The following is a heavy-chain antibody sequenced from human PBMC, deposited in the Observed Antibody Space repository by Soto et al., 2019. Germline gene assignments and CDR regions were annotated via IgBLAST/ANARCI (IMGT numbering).Heavy chain of an antibody. CDR3: TMSKYHWNPVYPLDY. J-gene: IGHJ4*02. Sequence: GASLKISCKGSGYSFTSYWIGWVRYMPGKGLECMGIIYPGDSDTRYSPSFHGQVTISADKSISTAYLQCRSLKASDTAMYYCTMSKYHWNPVYPLDYWGQGTLVAV. D-gene: IGHD1-1*01. CDR2: IYPGDSDT. CDR1: GYSFTSYW. V-gene: IGHV5-51*01.